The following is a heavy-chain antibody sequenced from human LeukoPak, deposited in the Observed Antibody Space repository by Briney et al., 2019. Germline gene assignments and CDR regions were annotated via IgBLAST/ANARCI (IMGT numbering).Heavy chain of an antibody. CDR1: GFTLSDYS. CDR2: ISDSSRRI. CDR3: ARGGYCSGTSCYTSRFDY. V-gene: IGHV3-48*04. J-gene: IGHJ4*02. D-gene: IGHD2-2*02. Sequence: PGGSLRLSCAASGFTLSDYSMNWVRQAPGKGLEWVSYISDSSRRIYYADSVKGRFTVSRDNAKGSLYLQMNSLRGDDTALYYCARGGYCSGTSCYTSRFDYWGQGTLVTVSS.